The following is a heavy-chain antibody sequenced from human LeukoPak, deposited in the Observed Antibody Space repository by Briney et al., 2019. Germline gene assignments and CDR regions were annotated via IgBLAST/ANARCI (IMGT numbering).Heavy chain of an antibody. D-gene: IGHD4-17*01. CDR1: GYSFTSYW. CDR2: IYPGDSDT. V-gene: IGHV5-51*01. J-gene: IGHJ4*02. CDR3: ARRWNTVTEYYFDY. Sequence: GESLKISCKGSGYSFTSYWIGWVRQMPGKGREWMGIIYPGDSDTRYSPAFQGQVTISADKSISTAYLQWSSLKASDTAMYYCARRWNTVTEYYFDYWGQGTLVTVSS.